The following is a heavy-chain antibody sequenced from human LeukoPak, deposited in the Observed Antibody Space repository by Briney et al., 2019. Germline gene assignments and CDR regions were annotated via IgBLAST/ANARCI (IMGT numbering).Heavy chain of an antibody. Sequence: GRSLRLSCAASGFTFSTYAMSWVRQAPGKGLEWVSVISGSGDTAYYVDSVKGRFAISRDNSKNTLYLQMNSLRAEDTAVYYCAKLMATSATGYWCQGTLVTVSS. CDR2: ISGSGDTA. CDR1: GFTFSTYA. D-gene: IGHD5-24*01. J-gene: IGHJ4*02. CDR3: AKLMATSATGY. V-gene: IGHV3-23*01.